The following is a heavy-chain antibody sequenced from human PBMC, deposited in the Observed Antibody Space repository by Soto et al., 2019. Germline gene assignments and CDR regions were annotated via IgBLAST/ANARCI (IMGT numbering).Heavy chain of an antibody. V-gene: IGHV4-59*08. CDR2: IYYSGST. J-gene: IGHJ5*02. CDR3: ARRYCSSTSCYNWFDP. Sequence: SETLSLTCTVSGGSISSYFWSWIRQPPGKGLEWIGYIYYSGSTNYNPSLKSRVTISVDTSKNQFSLKLSSVTAADTAVYYCARRYCSSTSCYNWFDPWGQGTLVTVSS. CDR1: GGSISSYF. D-gene: IGHD2-2*01.